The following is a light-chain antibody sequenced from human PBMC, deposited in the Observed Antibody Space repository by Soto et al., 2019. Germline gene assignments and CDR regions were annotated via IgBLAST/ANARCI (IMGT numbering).Light chain of an antibody. CDR1: QSFSSY. CDR3: QQRSNWPPVIT. CDR2: DAS. J-gene: IGKJ5*01. Sequence: EIVLTQSPATLSLSPGERATLSCRASQSFSSYLAWYQQKPGQAPRLLIYDASKRATGIPARFSGRGSGTDFTLSISSLEPEDFAVYYGQQRSNWPPVITFGQGTRLEIK. V-gene: IGKV3-11*01.